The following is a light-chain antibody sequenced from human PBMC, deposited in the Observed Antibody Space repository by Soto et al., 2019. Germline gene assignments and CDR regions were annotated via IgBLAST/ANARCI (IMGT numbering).Light chain of an antibody. CDR1: QSVSSNY. CDR3: QQYGSSPPRFT. J-gene: IGKJ4*01. V-gene: IGKV3-20*01. CDR2: GAS. Sequence: EIVLTQSPGTLSLSPGERATLSCRASQSVSSNYLAWYQQKPGQAPRLLIYGASTRAAGIPDRFSGSGSVTDFTLTISRLEPEDFAVYYCQQYGSSPPRFTFGGGTKVEIK.